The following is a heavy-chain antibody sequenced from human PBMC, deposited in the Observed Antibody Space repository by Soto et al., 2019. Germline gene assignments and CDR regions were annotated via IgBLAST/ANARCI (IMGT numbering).Heavy chain of an antibody. CDR1: GGSFSGYY. D-gene: IGHD2-2*01. J-gene: IGHJ5*01. Sequence: SETLSLTCAVYGGSFSGYYWSWIRQPPGKGLEWIGEINHSGSTNYNPSLKSRVTISVDTSKNQFSLKLSSVTAADTAVYYCARLRTSRWFDSWGQGTLVTVSS. CDR2: INHSGST. V-gene: IGHV4-34*01. CDR3: ARLRTSRWFDS.